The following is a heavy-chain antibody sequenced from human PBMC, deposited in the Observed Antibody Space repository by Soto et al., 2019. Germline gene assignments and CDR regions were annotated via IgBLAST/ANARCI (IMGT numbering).Heavy chain of an antibody. J-gene: IGHJ4*02. Sequence: QVQLQESGPGLVKPSQTLSLTCTVSGGSISSGSYYWSWIRQHPGKGLEWIGYISYSGSTYYNPSLCSRATISVEMSKHQFSLKLNSVTAADTAVYYCARRENYRDTSGYYGFFDYWGQGTLVTVSS. CDR1: GGSISSGSYY. CDR3: ARRENYRDTSGYYGFFDY. D-gene: IGHD3-22*01. CDR2: ISYSGST. V-gene: IGHV4-31*03.